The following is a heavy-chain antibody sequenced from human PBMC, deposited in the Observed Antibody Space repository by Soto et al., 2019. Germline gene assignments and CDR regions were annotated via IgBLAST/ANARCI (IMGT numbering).Heavy chain of an antibody. Sequence: QVQLVQSGAEVKKPGSSVKVSCKASGGTFGTSAITWVRQAPGQGLEWMGGIVPMFGTANHAQKFQGRVTITADESTTTAYMELSSLRSEDTAVYFCARDGDPRSAFWRGPSGGGWFDPWGQGTLVTVSS. CDR1: GGTFGTSA. J-gene: IGHJ5*02. D-gene: IGHD3-3*01. V-gene: IGHV1-69*12. CDR3: ARDGDPRSAFWRGPSGGGWFDP. CDR2: IVPMFGTA.